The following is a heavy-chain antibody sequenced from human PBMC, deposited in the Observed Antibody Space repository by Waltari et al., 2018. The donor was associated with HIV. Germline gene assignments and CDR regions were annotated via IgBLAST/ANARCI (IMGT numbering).Heavy chain of an antibody. V-gene: IGHV3-21*01. CDR2: IGSLQNFI. CDR3: ARGPSSGWSWFDP. CDR1: GFRLSDYN. J-gene: IGHJ5*02. Sequence: EVRLLESGGGLVRPGGSLRLSCAASGFRLSDYNMNWVRQGPGKGLEWVASIGSLQNFIHYADSVKGRFTVSRDNAKNSLYLQMNSLTAEDTAVYYCARGPSSGWSWFDPWGQGTLVTVSS. D-gene: IGHD6-19*01.